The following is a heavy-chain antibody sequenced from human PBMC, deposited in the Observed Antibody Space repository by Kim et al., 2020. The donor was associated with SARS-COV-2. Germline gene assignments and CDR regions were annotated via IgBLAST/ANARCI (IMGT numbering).Heavy chain of an antibody. CDR1: GFTFSSYG. D-gene: IGHD3-10*01. Sequence: GGSLRLSCAASGFTFSSYGMHWVRQAPGKGLEWVAVIWYDGSNKYYADSVKGRFTISRDNSKNTLYLQMNSLRAEDTAVYYCARELDYGSGLWDYWGQGTLVTVSS. V-gene: IGHV3-33*01. CDR2: IWYDGSNK. J-gene: IGHJ4*02. CDR3: ARELDYGSGLWDY.